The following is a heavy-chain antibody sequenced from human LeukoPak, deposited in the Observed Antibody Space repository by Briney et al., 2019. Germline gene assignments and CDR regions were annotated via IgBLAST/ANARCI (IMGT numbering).Heavy chain of an antibody. CDR1: GFTVSSNY. D-gene: IGHD6-13*01. Sequence: GGSLRLSCAASGFTVSSNYMSWVRQAPGKGLEWVSAIIGSGSSTYYADSVKGRFTISRDNSKNTLFLQMNSLRAEDTAVYYCAKDRAQQLVLDFWGQGTLVTVSS. J-gene: IGHJ4*02. CDR2: IIGSGSST. V-gene: IGHV3-23*01. CDR3: AKDRAQQLVLDF.